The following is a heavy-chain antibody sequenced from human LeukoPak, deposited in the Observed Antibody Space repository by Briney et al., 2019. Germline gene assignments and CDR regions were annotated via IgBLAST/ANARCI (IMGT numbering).Heavy chain of an antibody. V-gene: IGHV3-66*01. CDR1: GFTFSSYA. CDR2: IYSGGIT. J-gene: IGHJ4*02. CDR3: ARDPGSGIAAAGHFDS. Sequence: GGSLRLSCAASGFTFSSYAMSWVRQAPGKGLEWVSFIYSGGITYYADSVKGRFTISRDNSKNTLYLQMNSLRAEDTAVYYCARDPGSGIAAAGHFDSWGQGTLVTVSS. D-gene: IGHD6-13*01.